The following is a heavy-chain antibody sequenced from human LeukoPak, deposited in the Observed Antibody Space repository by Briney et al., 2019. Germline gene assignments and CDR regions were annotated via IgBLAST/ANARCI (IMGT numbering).Heavy chain of an antibody. CDR2: IYYSGST. V-gene: IGHV4-30-4*01. CDR3: ARSSLRGTPTWFDP. Sequence: SETLSLTCTVSGGSISSGDYYWSWIRQPPGKGLEWIGYIYYSGSTYYNPSLTSRVTISVDTPKNQFSLEVTSVTAADTAVFYCARSSLRGTPTWFDPWGQGILVTVSS. J-gene: IGHJ5*02. CDR1: GGSISSGDYY.